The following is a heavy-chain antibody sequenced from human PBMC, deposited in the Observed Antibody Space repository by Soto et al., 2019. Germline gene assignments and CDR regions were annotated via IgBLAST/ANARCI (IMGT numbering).Heavy chain of an antibody. V-gene: IGHV3-30*18. CDR1: GFTFSSYG. Sequence: QVQLLESGGGVVQPGRSLRLSCAASGFTFSSYGMHLVRQAPGKGLEWVAVRSYDGSNKYYADYVKGRFTISRDNSKNTLSLQMNNLRAEDTAVYYCAKDKVPVVVTAPFDYWGQGTLVTVSS. D-gene: IGHD2-21*02. J-gene: IGHJ4*02. CDR2: RSYDGSNK. CDR3: AKDKVPVVVTAPFDY.